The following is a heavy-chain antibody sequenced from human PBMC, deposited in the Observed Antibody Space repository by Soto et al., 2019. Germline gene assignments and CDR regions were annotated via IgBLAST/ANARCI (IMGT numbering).Heavy chain of an antibody. J-gene: IGHJ6*03. V-gene: IGHV2-70*11. D-gene: IGHD5-12*01. CDR3: ARMGYNGYYFYYMDV. CDR2: IDWDDDK. Sequence: SGPTLVNPTQTLTLTCTCSGFSLSTSQMCVSRIRQPPGKALEWLARIDWDDDKYYSTSLKTRLTISKDTSKNQVILTLTNMDPVDTATYYCARMGYNGYYFYYMDVWGKGTTVTVSS. CDR1: GFSLSTSQMC.